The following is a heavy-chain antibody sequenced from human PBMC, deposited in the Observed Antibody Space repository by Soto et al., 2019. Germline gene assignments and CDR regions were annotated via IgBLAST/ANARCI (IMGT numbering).Heavy chain of an antibody. D-gene: IGHD2-2*01. Sequence: GHSFWVACKASVYSVTSLGISGVRQAHGQGLEWMGWISAYNGDTNYAQKLQGRVTMTTDTSTGTAYMELRSLRSDDTAVYYCARGIPRYCSSTTCYQELLYSGMDVWGQGTTVTVSS. V-gene: IGHV1-18*01. J-gene: IGHJ6*02. CDR3: ARGIPRYCSSTTCYQELLYSGMDV. CDR1: VYSVTSLG. CDR2: ISAYNGDT.